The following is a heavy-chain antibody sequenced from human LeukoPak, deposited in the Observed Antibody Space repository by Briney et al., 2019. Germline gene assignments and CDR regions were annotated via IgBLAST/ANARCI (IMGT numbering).Heavy chain of an antibody. CDR3: AREKSYSSSFGY. Sequence: PSQTLSLTCTVSGGSISGSYYWTWTRQPAGEGLELIGRIYTSGSTNYNPSLTSRVTISLDPPKNQFSLKLSAVTAADTAVYYCAREKSYSSSFGYWGQGSLVTVSS. V-gene: IGHV4-61*02. CDR1: GGSISGSYY. D-gene: IGHD6-6*01. J-gene: IGHJ4*02. CDR2: IYTSGST.